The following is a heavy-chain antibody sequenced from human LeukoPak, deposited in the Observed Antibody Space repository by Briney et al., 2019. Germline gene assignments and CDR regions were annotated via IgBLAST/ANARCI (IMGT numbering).Heavy chain of an antibody. V-gene: IGHV4-31*03. CDR3: ARDLTLLWFDKVRGGGMDV. J-gene: IGHJ6*02. CDR2: IYYSGST. D-gene: IGHD3-10*01. CDR1: GGSISSGGYY. Sequence: SQALSLTCTVSGGSISSGGYYWSWIRQHPGKGLEWIGYIYYSGSTYYNPSLKSRVTISVDTSKNQFSLKLSSVTAADTAVYYCARDLTLLWFDKVRGGGMDVRGQGTTVTVSS.